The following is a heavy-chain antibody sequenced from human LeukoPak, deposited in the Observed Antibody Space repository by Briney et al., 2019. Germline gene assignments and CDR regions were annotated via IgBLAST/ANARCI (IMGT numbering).Heavy chain of an antibody. D-gene: IGHD5-24*01. CDR3: ARIRIEMATICPFDY. Sequence: ASVKVSCKASGYTFTSYGISWARQAPGQGLEWMGWISAYNGNTNYAQKLQGRVTMTTDTSTSTAYMELRSLRSDDTAVYYCARIRIEMATICPFDYWGQGTLVTVSS. CDR1: GYTFTSYG. CDR2: ISAYNGNT. J-gene: IGHJ4*02. V-gene: IGHV1-18*01.